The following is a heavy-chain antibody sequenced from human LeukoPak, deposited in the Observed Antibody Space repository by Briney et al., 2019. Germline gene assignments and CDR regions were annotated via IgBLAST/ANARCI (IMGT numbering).Heavy chain of an antibody. V-gene: IGHV4-31*02. CDR1: GGSISGYY. J-gene: IGHJ4*02. Sequence: PSQTLALTCTVSGGSISGYYWGWMRQRPGRGLQWIGFISETGSTDYNPPLERRITMSVDNPRNQVSLRVRYATAADTAIYYCARHRRKYTREYHFDSWGQGILVSVSS. CDR3: ARHRRKYTREYHFDS. D-gene: IGHD6-6*01. CDR2: ISETGST.